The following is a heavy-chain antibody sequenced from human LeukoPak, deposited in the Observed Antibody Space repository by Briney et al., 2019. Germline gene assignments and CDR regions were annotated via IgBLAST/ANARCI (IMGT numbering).Heavy chain of an antibody. J-gene: IGHJ4*02. CDR3: ARESGMYYYDSSGYYRDY. CDR1: GGSFSGYY. V-gene: IGHV4-34*01. D-gene: IGHD3-22*01. Sequence: KPSETLSLTCAVYGGSFSGYYWSWIGQPPGKGLDWIGEINHSGSTNYNPSLKSRVTISVDTSKNQFSLKLSSVPAADTAVYYCARESGMYYYDSSGYYRDYWGQGTLSPSPQ. CDR2: INHSGST.